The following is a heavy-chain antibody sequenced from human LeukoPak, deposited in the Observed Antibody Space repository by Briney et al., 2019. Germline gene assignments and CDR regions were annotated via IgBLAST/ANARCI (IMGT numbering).Heavy chain of an antibody. V-gene: IGHV1-69*05. J-gene: IGHJ6*03. CDR3: ARNPCGDYCYYYYMDV. D-gene: IGHD4-17*01. CDR2: IIPIFGTA. Sequence: SVKVSCKASGGTFSSYAISWVRQAPGQGLEWMGRIIPIFGTANYAQKFQGRVTITTGESTSTAYMELSSLRSEDTAVYYCARNPCGDYCYYYYMDVWGKGTTVIVSS. CDR1: GGTFSSYA.